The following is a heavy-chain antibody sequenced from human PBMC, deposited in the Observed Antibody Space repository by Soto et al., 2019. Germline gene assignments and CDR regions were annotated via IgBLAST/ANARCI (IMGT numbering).Heavy chain of an antibody. CDR1: GFTFSSYA. J-gene: IGHJ4*02. D-gene: IGHD2-2*01. V-gene: IGHV3-23*01. CDR3: AKDPRIPATFDY. CDR2: ISGSGGST. Sequence: PGGSLRLSCAASGFTFSSYAMSWVRQAPGKGLEWVSAISGSGGSTYYADPVKGRFTISRDNSKNTLYLQMNSLRAEDTAVYCCAKDPRIPATFDYWGQGTLVTVSS.